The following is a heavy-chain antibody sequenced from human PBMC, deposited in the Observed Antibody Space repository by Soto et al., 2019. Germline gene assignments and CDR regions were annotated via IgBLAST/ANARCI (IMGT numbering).Heavy chain of an antibody. CDR1: DASMSTIY. CDR3: ARANFCSGYYCYAGFGD. D-gene: IGHD3-3*01. CDR2: IHDTGST. Sequence: SETLSLTCTVSDASMSTIYRSCIRQSSQRGLEWIGYIHDTGSTSSHPALRRRATMSVDTSKNQISLKLTSVTTEDTAVYFFARANFCSGYYCYAGFGDRGPGTLVTVSS. V-gene: IGHV4-59*01. J-gene: IGHJ4*02.